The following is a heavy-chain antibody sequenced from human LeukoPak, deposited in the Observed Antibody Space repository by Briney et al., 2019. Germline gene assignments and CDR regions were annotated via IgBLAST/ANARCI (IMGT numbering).Heavy chain of an antibody. J-gene: IGHJ4*02. CDR1: GGSISSSSYY. Sequence: SETLSLTCTVSGGSISSSSYYWGWIRQPPGKGLEWIGSIYYSGSTYYNPSLKSRVTISVDTSKNQFSLKLSSVTAADTAVYYCARLCITMVRGVHYLDYWGQGTLVTVSS. CDR2: IYYSGST. CDR3: ARLCITMVRGVHYLDY. V-gene: IGHV4-39*01. D-gene: IGHD3-10*01.